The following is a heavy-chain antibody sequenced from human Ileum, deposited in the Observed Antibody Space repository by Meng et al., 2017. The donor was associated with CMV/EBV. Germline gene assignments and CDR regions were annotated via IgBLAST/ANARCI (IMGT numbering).Heavy chain of an antibody. Sequence: GESLMTSCSASGFVFSDYYVDWVRQAPGKGLEWVSSISYTGSYIDYADSVKGRFTISRDNANNSVYLQMNSLRVEDTAVYYCARAPIAARQGYFDFWGQGALVTVSS. V-gene: IGHV3-21*01. CDR3: ARAPIAARQGYFDF. J-gene: IGHJ4*02. D-gene: IGHD6-6*01. CDR2: ISYTGSYI. CDR1: GFVFSDYY.